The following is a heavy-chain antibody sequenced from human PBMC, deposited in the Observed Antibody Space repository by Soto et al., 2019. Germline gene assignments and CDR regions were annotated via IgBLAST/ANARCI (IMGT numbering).Heavy chain of an antibody. CDR2: IIPIYHTP. CDR1: GGTFSSYA. CDR3: AREMEYYDASGRMDV. J-gene: IGHJ6*02. D-gene: IGHD3-22*01. V-gene: IGHV1-69*12. Sequence: QVQLVQSGAEVKKPGSSVKVSCKASGGTFSSYAISWVRQAPGQGLEWMGGIIPIYHTPNYAQKFQGRVTITADEPTSTAYMELSSLRSEDTAVYYCAREMEYYDASGRMDVWGQGTTVTVSS.